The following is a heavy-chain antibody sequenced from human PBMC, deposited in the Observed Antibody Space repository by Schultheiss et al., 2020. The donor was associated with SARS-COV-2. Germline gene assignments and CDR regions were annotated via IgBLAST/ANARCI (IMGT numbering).Heavy chain of an antibody. CDR3: ARVHSSIAAPDY. J-gene: IGHJ4*02. CDR1: GYSFTSYW. V-gene: IGHV5-51*01. CDR2: IYPGDSDV. Sequence: GESLKISCKGSGYSFTSYWINWVRQMPGKGLEWMGIIYPGDSDVRYTASLQGHFTISTDNFLNTAYLQWNSLWASDTAMYYCARVHSSIAAPDYWGQGTLVTVSS. D-gene: IGHD6-6*01.